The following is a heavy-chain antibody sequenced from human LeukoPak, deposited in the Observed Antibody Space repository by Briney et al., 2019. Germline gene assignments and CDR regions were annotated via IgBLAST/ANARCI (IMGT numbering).Heavy chain of an antibody. CDR3: ARGRRYIAGAPYFDY. CDR1: GGSFSGYY. V-gene: IGHV4-34*01. Sequence: SETLSLTCAVYGGSFSGYYWSWIRQPPGKGLEWIGEINHSGSTNYNPSLKSRVTISVDTSKNQFSLKLSSVTAADTAVYYCARGRRYIAGAPYFDYWGQGTLVTVSS. J-gene: IGHJ4*02. CDR2: INHSGST. D-gene: IGHD1-26*01.